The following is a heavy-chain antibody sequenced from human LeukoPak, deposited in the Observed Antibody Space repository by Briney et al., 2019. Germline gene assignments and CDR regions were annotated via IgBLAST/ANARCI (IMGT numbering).Heavy chain of an antibody. V-gene: IGHV3-21*01. D-gene: IGHD6-19*01. J-gene: IGHJ4*02. CDR2: ISSRSNYI. Sequence: GGSLRLSCAASGFTFSSYSMNWVRQAPGKGLEWVSSISSRSNYIYYADSVKGRFTICRDNAKNSLYLQMNSLRAEDTAVYYCARRLSGWLWDYFDYWGQGTLVTVSS. CDR3: ARRLSGWLWDYFDY. CDR1: GFTFSSYS.